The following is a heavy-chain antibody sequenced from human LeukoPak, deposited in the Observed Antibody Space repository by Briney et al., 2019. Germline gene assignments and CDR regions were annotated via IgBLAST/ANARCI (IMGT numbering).Heavy chain of an antibody. Sequence: PGGSLRLSCAASGFTVSSNYMSWVRQTPGKGLEWVSVIYSGGSTYYADSVKGRFTISRDNSKNTLYLQMNSLRAEDTAVYYCAREPFYPDSVWGQGTLVTVSS. J-gene: IGHJ4*02. D-gene: IGHD1-14*01. CDR3: AREPFYPDSV. V-gene: IGHV3-53*01. CDR2: IYSGGST. CDR1: GFTVSSNY.